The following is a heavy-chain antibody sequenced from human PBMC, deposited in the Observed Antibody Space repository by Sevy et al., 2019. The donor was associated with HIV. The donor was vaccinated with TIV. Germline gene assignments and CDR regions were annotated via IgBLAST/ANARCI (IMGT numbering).Heavy chain of an antibody. J-gene: IGHJ4*02. V-gene: IGHV3-48*02. CDR2: ISSSSSTI. CDR1: GFTFSSYS. CDR3: ARDGGRDYYDSSGYWDY. D-gene: IGHD3-22*01. Sequence: GGSLRLSCAASGFTFSSYSMNWVRQAPGKGLEWVSYISSSSSTIYYADSVKGRFTISRDNAKNSLYLQMNSLRDEDTAGYYCARDGGRDYYDSSGYWDYWGQGTLVTVSS.